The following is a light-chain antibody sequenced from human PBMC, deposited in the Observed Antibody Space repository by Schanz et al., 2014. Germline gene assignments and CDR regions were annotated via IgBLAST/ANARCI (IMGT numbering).Light chain of an antibody. V-gene: IGKV1-5*03. J-gene: IGKJ2*01. CDR1: QSISAW. CDR2: QAS. CDR3: QHET. Sequence: DIQMTQSPSTLSASVGDRVTLTCRASQSISAWLAWYQQKPGMAPKLLIYQASSLQSGVPSRFSGSGSGTEFPLTITSLQPDDFATYYCQHETFCQGTKLEIK.